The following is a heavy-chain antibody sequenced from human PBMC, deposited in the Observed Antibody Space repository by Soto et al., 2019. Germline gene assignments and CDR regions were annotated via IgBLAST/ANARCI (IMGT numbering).Heavy chain of an antibody. V-gene: IGHV4-34*01. CDR3: ARGRGIVPFWYFDL. CDR2: INHSGST. J-gene: IGHJ2*01. D-gene: IGHD2-8*01. CDR1: GGSFSGYY. Sequence: SETLSLTCAVYGGSFSGYYWSWIRQPPGKGLEWIGEINHSGSTNSNPSLKSRVTISVDTSNNQFSLKLNSVTAADTAVYYCARGRGIVPFWYFDLWGRGTLVTVSS.